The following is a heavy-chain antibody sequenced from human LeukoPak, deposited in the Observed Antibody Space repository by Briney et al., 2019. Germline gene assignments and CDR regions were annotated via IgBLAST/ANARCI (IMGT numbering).Heavy chain of an antibody. V-gene: IGHV3-23*01. Sequence: PGGSLRLSCAASGFTFNNYAMSWVRQAPGKGLEWVSAISGSGGTTYYADSVKGRFTFSRDNSKNTLYLQTNSLRAEDTAVYYCAKEEGYYYDSGGYHVEYFQHWGQGTLVTVSS. CDR1: GFTFNNYA. J-gene: IGHJ1*01. CDR2: ISGSGGTT. D-gene: IGHD3-22*01. CDR3: AKEEGYYYDSGGYHVEYFQH.